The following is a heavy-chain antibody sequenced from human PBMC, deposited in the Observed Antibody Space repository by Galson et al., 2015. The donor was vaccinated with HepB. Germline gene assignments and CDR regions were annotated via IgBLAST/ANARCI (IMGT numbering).Heavy chain of an antibody. CDR1: GGSINTDNW. CDR3: ARHLALPPRHDYLNY. J-gene: IGHJ4*02. Sequence: SETLSLTCAVSGGSINTDNWWSWVRQPPGKGLEWIGEAYHSGYANYNPSLKSRVSISIDKSKNQFSLILNSVTAADTAVYYCARHLALPPRHDYLNYWGQGALVTVSS. CDR2: AYHSGYA. V-gene: IGHV4-4*02. D-gene: IGHD2-21*02.